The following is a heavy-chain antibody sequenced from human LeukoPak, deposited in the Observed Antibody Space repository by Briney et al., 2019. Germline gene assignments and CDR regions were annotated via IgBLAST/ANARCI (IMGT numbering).Heavy chain of an antibody. Sequence: ASLKLSCTVSGYTFTGFDIICVREATGPRLESLGWMNPNSAITGPAQKVQGRVTMTRNTSISTAYMELSSLRSEDTAAYYCARAKTYYDILTGYYFAPKRAYYFDYWGQGTLVTVSS. J-gene: IGHJ4*02. D-gene: IGHD3-9*01. CDR1: GYTFTGFD. CDR2: MNPNSAIT. CDR3: ARAKTYYDILTGYYFAPKRAYYFDY. V-gene: IGHV1-8*01.